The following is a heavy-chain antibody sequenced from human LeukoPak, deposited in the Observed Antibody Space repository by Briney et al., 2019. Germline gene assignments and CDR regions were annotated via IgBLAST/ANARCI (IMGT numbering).Heavy chain of an antibody. D-gene: IGHD3-22*01. CDR2: IYYSGSP. V-gene: IGHV4-39*01. J-gene: IGHJ3*02. CDR1: GGSISNSNYY. CDR3: ARRITLIGMLHSHAFDI. Sequence: SETLSLTCTVSGGSISNSNYYWGWIRQPPGKGLEWIGYIYYSGSPYYNPSLESRVTISVDTSKNQFSLKLSSVTAADTSVYYCARRITLIGMLHSHAFDIWGQGTMVTVSP.